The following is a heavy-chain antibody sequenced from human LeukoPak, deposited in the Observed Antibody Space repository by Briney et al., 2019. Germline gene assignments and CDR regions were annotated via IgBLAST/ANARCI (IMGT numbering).Heavy chain of an antibody. Sequence: GRSLRLSCAASGFTFDDYAMHGVRQARGKGLEWVSGISWNSGSIGYADSVKGRFTISRDNAKNSLYLQMNSLRAEDTALYYCAKDRQLERLGQFDYWGQGTLVTVSS. CDR3: AKDRQLERLGQFDY. D-gene: IGHD1-1*01. CDR1: GFTFDDYA. J-gene: IGHJ4*02. CDR2: ISWNSGSI. V-gene: IGHV3-9*01.